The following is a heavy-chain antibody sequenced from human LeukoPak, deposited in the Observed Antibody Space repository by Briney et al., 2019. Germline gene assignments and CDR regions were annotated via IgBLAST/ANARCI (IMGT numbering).Heavy chain of an antibody. CDR1: GFTFDDYG. V-gene: IGHV3-20*04. Sequence: PGGSLRLSCAASGFTFDDYGMSWVRQAPGKGLEWGSGINWNGGSTGYADSVKGRFTISRDNSKNTLYLQMNSLRAEDTAVYYCAKENDYVWGTIPNWFDPWGQGTLVTVSS. J-gene: IGHJ5*02. D-gene: IGHD3-16*01. CDR3: AKENDYVWGTIPNWFDP. CDR2: INWNGGST.